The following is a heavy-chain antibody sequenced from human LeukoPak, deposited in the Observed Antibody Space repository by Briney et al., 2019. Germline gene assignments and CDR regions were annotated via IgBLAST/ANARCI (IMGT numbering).Heavy chain of an antibody. J-gene: IGHJ4*02. Sequence: GGSLRLSCAASGFTFSSYAMHWVRQTPGKGLKWVAVISYDGSNKYYADSVKGRFTISRDNSKNTLYLQMNSLRAVDTAVYYCARGSDIVASYFDYWGQGTLVTVSS. CDR2: ISYDGSNK. CDR1: GFTFSSYA. V-gene: IGHV3-30-3*01. CDR3: ARGSDIVASYFDY. D-gene: IGHD5-12*01.